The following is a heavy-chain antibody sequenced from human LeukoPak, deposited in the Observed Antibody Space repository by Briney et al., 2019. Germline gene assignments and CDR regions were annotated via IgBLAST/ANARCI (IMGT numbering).Heavy chain of an antibody. CDR2: ISAYNGKT. J-gene: IGHJ4*02. CDR3: ASVGLSRGTHDY. V-gene: IGHV1-18*01. Sequence: ASVKVSCKASGYTFTSYGFSWVRQAAGQGREWMGWISAYNGKTNYVQKLQGRVTMTTDTSTSTAYMELRSLRSDDTAVYYCASVGLSRGTHDYWGQGTLVTVSS. D-gene: IGHD1/OR15-1a*01. CDR1: GYTFTSYG.